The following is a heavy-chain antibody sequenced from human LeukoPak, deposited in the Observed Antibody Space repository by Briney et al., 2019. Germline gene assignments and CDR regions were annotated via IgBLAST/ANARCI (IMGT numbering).Heavy chain of an antibody. V-gene: IGHV1-2*02. J-gene: IGHJ5*02. CDR1: GYTFTGYY. D-gene: IGHD6-13*01. CDR3: ARDFITSSSWYLGAQSRFDP. CDR2: INPNSGGT. Sequence: GASVKVSCKASGYTFTGYYMHWVRQAPGQGLEWMGWINPNSGGTNYAQKFQGRVTMARDTSISTAYMELSRLRSDDTAVYYCARDFITSSSWYLGAQSRFDPWGQGTLVTVSS.